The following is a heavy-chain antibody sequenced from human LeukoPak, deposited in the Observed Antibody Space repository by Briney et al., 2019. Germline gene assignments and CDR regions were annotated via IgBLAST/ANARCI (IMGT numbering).Heavy chain of an antibody. CDR2: IYYSGST. J-gene: IGHJ4*02. V-gene: IGHV4-30-4*01. CDR3: ARVEHYYDSSGYHTAFDY. D-gene: IGHD3-22*01. CDR1: GGSISSGDYY. Sequence: TSETLSLTCTVSGGSISSGDYYWSWIRQPPGKGLEWIGYIYYSGSTYYNPSHKSRVTISVDTSKNQFSLKLSSVTAADTAVYYCARVEHYYDSSGYHTAFDYWGQGTLVTVSS.